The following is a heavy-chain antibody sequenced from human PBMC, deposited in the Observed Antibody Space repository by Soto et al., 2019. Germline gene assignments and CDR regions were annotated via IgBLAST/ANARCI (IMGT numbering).Heavy chain of an antibody. CDR1: GGSISGYY. CDR2: VYYSGGA. J-gene: IGHJ6*02. V-gene: IGHV4-59*01. CDR3: TRDGDGRMTTNPYYYYGMDV. Sequence: SETLSLTCTVSGGSISGYYWSWIRQPPGKGLEWIGNVYYSGGAKYNPSVKRRVSISVDTSKNQFSLNLSSVAAADTAVYYCTRDGDGRMTTNPYYYYGMDVWGPGITVTVSS. D-gene: IGHD2-21*02.